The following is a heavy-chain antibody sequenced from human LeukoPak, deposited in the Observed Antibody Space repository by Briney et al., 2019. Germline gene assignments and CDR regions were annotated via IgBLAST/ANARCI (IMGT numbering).Heavy chain of an antibody. J-gene: IGHJ6*03. V-gene: IGHV3-7*01. CDR1: GFTFSSYW. CDR3: ARAGSSWGTYYYYYMDV. CDR2: IKQDGSEK. D-gene: IGHD6-13*01. Sequence: GGSLRLSCAASGFTFSSYWMIWVRQAPGKGLEWVANIKQDGSEKYYVDSVKGRFTISRDNAKNSLYLQMNSLRAEDTAVYYCARAGSSWGTYYYYYMDVWGKGTTVTVSS.